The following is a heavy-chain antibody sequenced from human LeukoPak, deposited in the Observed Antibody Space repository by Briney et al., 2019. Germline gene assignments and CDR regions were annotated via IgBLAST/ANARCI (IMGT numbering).Heavy chain of an antibody. Sequence: GESLKISCKASGYTFSSYWITWVRQMPGKGLEWMGRIDPSDSYTDYSPSFQGHVTTSADKSISTASLQWSSLKASDTAMYYCARLRDYYDSSGYPARIGFDIWGQGTMVTVSS. V-gene: IGHV5-10-1*01. J-gene: IGHJ3*02. CDR3: ARLRDYYDSSGYPARIGFDI. D-gene: IGHD3-22*01. CDR2: IDPSDSYT. CDR1: GYTFSSYW.